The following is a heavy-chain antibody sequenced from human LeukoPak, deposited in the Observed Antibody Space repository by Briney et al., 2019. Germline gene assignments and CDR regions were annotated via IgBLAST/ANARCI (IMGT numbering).Heavy chain of an antibody. J-gene: IGHJ4*02. CDR2: INAGNGNT. D-gene: IGHD3-10*01. Sequence: ASVKVSCKASGYTFTSYAMHWVRQAPGQRREWMGWINAGNGNTKYSQKFQGRVTITRDTSASTAYMELSSLRSEDTAVYYCARDPQGYGSGSYYKPYDYWGQGTLVTVSS. V-gene: IGHV1-3*01. CDR3: ARDPQGYGSGSYYKPYDY. CDR1: GYTFTSYA.